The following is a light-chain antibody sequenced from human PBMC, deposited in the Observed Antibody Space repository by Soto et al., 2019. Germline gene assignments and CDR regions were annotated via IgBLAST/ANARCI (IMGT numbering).Light chain of an antibody. CDR3: QQYQSLT. V-gene: IGKV3-20*01. CDR2: GAS. CDR1: QSVSSSY. Sequence: IVLTQSPAILALSPGDRATLSCRASQSVSSSYLAWYQHKPGQAPRLLIHGASSRVTGIPDRFSGSGSGTDFTLNITRLEPEDFAVYYCQQYQSLTFGGGTRWIS. J-gene: IGKJ4*01.